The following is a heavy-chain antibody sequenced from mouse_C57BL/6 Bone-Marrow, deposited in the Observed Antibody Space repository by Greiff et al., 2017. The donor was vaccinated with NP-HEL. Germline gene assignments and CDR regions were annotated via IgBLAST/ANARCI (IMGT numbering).Heavy chain of an antibody. V-gene: IGHV5-12*01. CDR2: ISNGGGST. D-gene: IGHD2-2*01. CDR1: GFTFSDYY. J-gene: IGHJ4*01. Sequence: EVQLVESGGGLVQPGGSLKLSCAASGFTFSDYYMYWVRQTPEKRLEWVAYISNGGGSTYYPDTVKGRFTISRDNAKNTLYLQMSRLKSEDTAMYYCARHYGYDGYYAMDYWGQGTSVTVSS. CDR3: ARHYGYDGYYAMDY.